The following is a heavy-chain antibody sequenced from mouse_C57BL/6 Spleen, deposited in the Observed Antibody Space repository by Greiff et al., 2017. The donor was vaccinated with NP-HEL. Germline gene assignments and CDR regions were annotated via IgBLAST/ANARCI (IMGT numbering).Heavy chain of an antibody. CDR1: GYTFTDYE. CDR3: RGPLFAY. D-gene: IGHD3-3*01. CDR2: IDPETGGT. J-gene: IGHJ3*01. Sequence: QVQLKESGAELVRPGASVTLSCKASGYTFTDYEMHWVKQTPVHGLEWIGAIDPETGGTAYNQKFKGKAILTADKSSSTAYMERRSLTSEDSAVYYCRGPLFAYWGQGTLVTVSA. V-gene: IGHV1-15*01.